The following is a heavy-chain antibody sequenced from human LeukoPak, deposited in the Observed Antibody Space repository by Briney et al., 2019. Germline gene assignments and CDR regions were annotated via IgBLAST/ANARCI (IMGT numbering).Heavy chain of an antibody. V-gene: IGHV4-30-4*01. D-gene: IGHD2-2*01. J-gene: IGHJ1*01. CDR3: ASNIVVVSAALEYFQH. CDR1: GGSISSGDYY. CDR2: IYYSGST. Sequence: SQTLSLTCTVSGGSISSGDYYWSWIRQPPGKGLEWIGYIYYSGSTYYNPSLKSRVTISVDTSKNQFSLKLSSVTAADTAVYYCASNIVVVSAALEYFQHWGQGTLVTVSS.